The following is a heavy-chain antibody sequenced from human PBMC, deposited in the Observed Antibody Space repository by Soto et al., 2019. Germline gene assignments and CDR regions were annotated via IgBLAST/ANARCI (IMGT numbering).Heavy chain of an antibody. V-gene: IGHV4-31*03. CDR2: SYYSGDT. J-gene: IGHJ2*01. CDR3: ARRSPRCCGGG. CDR1: GGSVSSGGQY. Sequence: QVQLQESGPGLVKPSQTLSLTCTVSGGSVSSGGQYWSWMRQHPGKGLEWIGNSYYSGDTYYNPSLRRGITPAVATARNQFALSRSSVAAADTAVDYCARRSPRCCGGGGGRGTLLTGSS. D-gene: IGHD4-17*01.